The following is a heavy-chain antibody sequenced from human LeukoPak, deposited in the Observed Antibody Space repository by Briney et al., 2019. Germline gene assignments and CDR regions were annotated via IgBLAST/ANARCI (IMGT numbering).Heavy chain of an antibody. D-gene: IGHD3-22*01. Sequence: SQTLSLTCTVSGASISSGDYYWSWIRQPPGKGLEWIGYIYYSGSTYYNPSLKSRVTISVDTPKNQFSLKLNSVTAADTAVYYCARLQGGRSGYYPFNQWGQGTLVTVSS. V-gene: IGHV4-30-4*01. J-gene: IGHJ4*02. CDR2: IYYSGST. CDR1: GASISSGDYY. CDR3: ARLQGGRSGYYPFNQ.